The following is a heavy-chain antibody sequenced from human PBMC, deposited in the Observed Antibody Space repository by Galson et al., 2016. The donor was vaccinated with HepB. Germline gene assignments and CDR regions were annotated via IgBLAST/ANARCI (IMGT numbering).Heavy chain of an antibody. CDR3: TRNAGHDFWSGPADY. V-gene: IGHV3-49*03. CDR1: GFSFGDYA. D-gene: IGHD3-3*01. CDR2: IRSKAYGATT. J-gene: IGHJ4*02. Sequence: SLRLPCAASGFSFGDYAMSWFRQAPGKGLEWVALIRSKAYGATTEYAASVQGRFSVSRDNSKSIAFLEMNSLKTEDTAVYYCTRNAGHDFWSGPADYWGQGITVAVSS.